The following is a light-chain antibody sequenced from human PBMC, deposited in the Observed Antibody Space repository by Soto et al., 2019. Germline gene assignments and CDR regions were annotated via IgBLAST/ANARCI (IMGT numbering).Light chain of an antibody. V-gene: IGKV3-20*01. CDR2: GAS. J-gene: IGKJ1*01. Sequence: EIVLTQSPGTLPLSPGERATLSCRASESVRSSYLAWYQQKPGQAPRLLMYGASSRTTGTPDRFSGSGSGTDFTLTIGSLEPEDFAVYYCQQYGGSPQTF. CDR3: QQYGGSPQT. CDR1: ESVRSSY.